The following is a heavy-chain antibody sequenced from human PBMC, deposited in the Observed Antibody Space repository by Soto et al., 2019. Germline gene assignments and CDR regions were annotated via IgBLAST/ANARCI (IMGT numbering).Heavy chain of an antibody. J-gene: IGHJ4*02. CDR1: GYTFTGCY. Sequence: GASVKVSCKASGYTFTGCYMHWVRQAPGQGLEWMGWINPNTGGTNYAQKFQGRVTMTRDTSISTAYMELSRLRSDDTAVYYCARDREVDTAMDLDYWGQGTLVTVSS. D-gene: IGHD5-18*01. CDR2: INPNTGGT. CDR3: ARDREVDTAMDLDY. V-gene: IGHV1-2*02.